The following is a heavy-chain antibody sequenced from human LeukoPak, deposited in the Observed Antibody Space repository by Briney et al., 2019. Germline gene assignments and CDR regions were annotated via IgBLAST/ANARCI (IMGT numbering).Heavy chain of an antibody. J-gene: IGHJ6*03. CDR2: ISYDGSNK. D-gene: IGHD4-11*01. CDR1: GFTFSSYA. CDR3: ARGIDPSTVTGYMDV. V-gene: IGHV3-30-3*01. Sequence: GGSLRLSCAASGFTFSSYAMHWVRQAPGKGLEWVAVISYDGSNKYYADSVKGRFTISRDNSKNTLYLQMNSLRAEDTAVYYCARGIDPSTVTGYMDVWGKGTTVTVSS.